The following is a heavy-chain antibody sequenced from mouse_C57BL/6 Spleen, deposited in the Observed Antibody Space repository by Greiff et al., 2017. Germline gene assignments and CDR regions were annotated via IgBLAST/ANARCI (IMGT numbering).Heavy chain of an antibody. CDR3: ARGGWHYGSRDWYFDV. CDR2: ISYSGST. V-gene: IGHV3-1*01. D-gene: IGHD1-1*01. Sequence: EVKLMESGPGMVKPSQSLSLTCTVTGYSITSGYDWHWIRHFPGNKLEWMGYISYSGSTNYNPSLKSRISITHDTSKNHFFLKLNSVTTEDTATYDCARGGWHYGSRDWYFDVWGTGTTVTVSS. J-gene: IGHJ1*03. CDR1: GYSITSGYD.